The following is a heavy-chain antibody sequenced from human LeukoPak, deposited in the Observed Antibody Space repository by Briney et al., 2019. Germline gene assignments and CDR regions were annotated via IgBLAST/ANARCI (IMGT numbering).Heavy chain of an antibody. CDR3: ARTPRYYYDSSGFDRILDY. V-gene: IGHV4-59*08. J-gene: IGHJ4*02. CDR1: GGSISSHF. CDR2: IYHSGGT. Sequence: SEALSLTCTVSGGSISSHFWSWIRQPPGKGLEWIGYIYHSGGTNCNPSLKSRVTISVDTSKTQFSLKLSSVTAADTAVYYCARTPRYYYDSSGFDRILDYWGQGTLVTVSS. D-gene: IGHD3-22*01.